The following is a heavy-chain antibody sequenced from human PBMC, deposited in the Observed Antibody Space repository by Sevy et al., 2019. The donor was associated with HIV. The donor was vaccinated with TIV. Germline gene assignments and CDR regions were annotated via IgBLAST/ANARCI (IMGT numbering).Heavy chain of an antibody. CDR2: ISAYNGNT. D-gene: IGHD5-12*01. CDR1: GYTFTSYG. CDR3: ASDQEMATNPNFDY. Sequence: ASVKVSCKASGYTFTSYGISWVRQAPGQGLEWMGWISAYNGNTNYAQKLQGRVTMTTDTSTSTAYMELRSLRSDDTAVYYCASDQEMATNPNFDYWGQGTLVTVSS. V-gene: IGHV1-18*01. J-gene: IGHJ4*02.